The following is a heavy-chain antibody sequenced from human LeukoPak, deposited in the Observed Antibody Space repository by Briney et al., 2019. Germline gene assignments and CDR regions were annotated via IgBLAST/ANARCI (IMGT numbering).Heavy chain of an antibody. CDR3: AKGPLLLWSGEEFDY. J-gene: IGHJ4*02. D-gene: IGHD3-10*01. Sequence: GRSLRLSCAASGFTFSSYGMHWVRQAPGKGLEWVAVIWYDGSNKYYADSVKGRFTISRDNSKNTLYLQMNSLRAEDTAVYYCAKGPLLLWSGEEFDYWGQGTLVTVSS. CDR1: GFTFSSYG. V-gene: IGHV3-33*06. CDR2: IWYDGSNK.